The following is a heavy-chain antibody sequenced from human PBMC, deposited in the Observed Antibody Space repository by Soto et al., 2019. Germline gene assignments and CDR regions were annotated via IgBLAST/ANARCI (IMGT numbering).Heavy chain of an antibody. D-gene: IGHD6-25*01. CDR3: ARRPGYYWYFDL. CDR2: ISHSGST. V-gene: IGHV4-4*02. Sequence: QVQLQESGPGLVKPSGTLSLTCAVSSGSISSSNWWSWVRQPPGKGLEWIGEISHSGSTNYNPSLKRRVTISVDKSKNQFSLQLNSVTAADTAVYYCARRPGYYWYFDLWGRGTLVTVSS. CDR1: SGSISSSNW. J-gene: IGHJ2*01.